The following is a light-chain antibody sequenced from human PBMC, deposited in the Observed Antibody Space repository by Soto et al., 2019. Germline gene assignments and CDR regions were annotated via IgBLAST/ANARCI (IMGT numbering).Light chain of an antibody. V-gene: IGLV2-14*01. Sequence: QSALTQPASVSGSPGQSITISCTGTRSDVGNYDSVSWYQQHPGKAPKLVIYEVSNRPSGVSHRFSGSKSGITASLPISGLQAEDEADYYCSSYTGSTTLVVFGGGTQLTVL. J-gene: IGLJ2*01. CDR1: RSDVGNYDS. CDR3: SSYTGSTTLVV. CDR2: EVS.